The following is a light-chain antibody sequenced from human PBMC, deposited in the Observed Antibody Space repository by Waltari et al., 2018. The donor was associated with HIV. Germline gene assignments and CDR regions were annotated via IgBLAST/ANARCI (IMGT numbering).Light chain of an antibody. J-gene: IGLJ1*01. Sequence: SYELTQPPSVSVSPGQTASITCSGDKLGDKYACWYQQKPGQSPVLVIYQDSKRPSGYPGRFSGSNSGNTATLTISGTQAMDEADYYCQAWDSSTGVFGTGTKVTVL. CDR2: QDS. CDR3: QAWDSSTGV. CDR1: KLGDKY. V-gene: IGLV3-1*01.